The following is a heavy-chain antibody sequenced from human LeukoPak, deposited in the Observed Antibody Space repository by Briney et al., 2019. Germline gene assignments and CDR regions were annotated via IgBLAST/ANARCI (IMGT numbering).Heavy chain of an antibody. CDR1: GFTFSNAW. CDR3: TTDITMIVASKDY. D-gene: IGHD3-22*01. CDR2: IKSKTDGGTT. V-gene: IGHV3-15*01. J-gene: IGHJ4*02. Sequence: GGSLRLSCAASGFTFSNAWMSWVRQAPGKGLEWVGRIKSKTDGGTTDYAAPVKGGFTISRDDSKNTLYLQMNSLKTEDTAVYYCTTDITMIVASKDYWGQGTLVTVSS.